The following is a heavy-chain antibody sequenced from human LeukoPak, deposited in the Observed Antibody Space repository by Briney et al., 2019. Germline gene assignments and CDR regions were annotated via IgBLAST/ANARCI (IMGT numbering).Heavy chain of an antibody. Sequence: GESLKISCKGSGYSFTSYWIGWVRQMPGKGLEWMGIIYPGDSDTRYSPSFQGQVTISADKSISTAYLQWSSLKASDTAMYYCARGKTYFEHSSSHFDYWGQGTLVTVSS. CDR1: GYSFTSYW. CDR2: IYPGDSDT. CDR3: ARGKTYFEHSSSHFDY. D-gene: IGHD6-6*01. J-gene: IGHJ4*02. V-gene: IGHV5-51*01.